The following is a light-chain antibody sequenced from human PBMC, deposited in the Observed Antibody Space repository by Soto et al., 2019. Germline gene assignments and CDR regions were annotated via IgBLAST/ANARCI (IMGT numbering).Light chain of an antibody. J-gene: IGLJ1*01. V-gene: IGLV2-23*01. CDR2: EGT. CDR1: SSDVGSYNL. Sequence: QSVPAQPASVSASPGQSITIPCTGTSSDVGSYNLVSWFQQHPGKVPKLLIYEGTKRPSGLSDRFSGSKSGNTASLPLSGLQAEDPADYYCYSYAGENLYVFGTGTKVTVL. CDR3: YSYAGENLYV.